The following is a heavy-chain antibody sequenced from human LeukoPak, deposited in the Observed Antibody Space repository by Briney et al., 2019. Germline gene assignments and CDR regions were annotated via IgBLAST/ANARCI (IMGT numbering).Heavy chain of an antibody. CDR1: GGSISSYY. V-gene: IGHV4-4*07. J-gene: IGHJ4*02. Sequence: PSETLSLTCTVSGGSISSYYWSRIRQPAGKGLEWIGRIYTSGSTNYNPSLKSRVTISVDTSKNQFSLKLSSVTAADTAVYYCARERPSYYDILTGYYPRSLPYYFDYWGQGTLVTVSS. D-gene: IGHD3-9*01. CDR3: ARERPSYYDILTGYYPRSLPYYFDY. CDR2: IYTSGST.